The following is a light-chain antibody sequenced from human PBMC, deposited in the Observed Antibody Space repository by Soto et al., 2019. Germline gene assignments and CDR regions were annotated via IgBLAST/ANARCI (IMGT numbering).Light chain of an antibody. Sequence: DIQMTQSPSTLSASVGDRVTITCRASQTIDTWLAWYQLKPGKAPKVLVYDVSTLESGVPSRFSGSGSGTEFSFTVSSLQPDDFATYYCQQYNNWPRTFGQGTKVDIK. CDR2: DVS. J-gene: IGKJ1*01. CDR3: QQYNNWPRT. V-gene: IGKV1-5*01. CDR1: QTIDTW.